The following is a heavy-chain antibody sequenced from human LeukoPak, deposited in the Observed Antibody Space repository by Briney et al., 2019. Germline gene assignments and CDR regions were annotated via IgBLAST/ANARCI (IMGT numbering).Heavy chain of an antibody. CDR2: INAGNGNT. V-gene: IGHV1-3*03. D-gene: IGHD2-2*01. CDR1: GYTFTSYA. Sequence: ASVKVSCNASGYTFTSYAMHWVRQAPGQRLEWMGWINAGNGNTKYSQEFQGRVTITRDTSASTAYMELSSLRSEDMAVYYCARDGAPGYCSSTSCYRWWYFDLWGRGTLVTVSS. J-gene: IGHJ2*01. CDR3: ARDGAPGYCSSTSCYRWWYFDL.